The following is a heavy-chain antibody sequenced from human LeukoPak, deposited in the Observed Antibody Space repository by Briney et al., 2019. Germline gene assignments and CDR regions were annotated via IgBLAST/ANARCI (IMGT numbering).Heavy chain of an antibody. CDR1: GFTFSTYS. J-gene: IGHJ4*02. D-gene: IGHD3-3*02. Sequence: GGSLRLSCVASGFTFSTYSMNWVRQAPGKGLEWVSYISDTSYTIYYADSVKGRFTISRDNAKNSLYLQMSRLRDEDTAAYYCARAFLGGDYWGQGTLVTVSS. V-gene: IGHV3-48*02. CDR3: ARAFLGGDY. CDR2: ISDTSYTI.